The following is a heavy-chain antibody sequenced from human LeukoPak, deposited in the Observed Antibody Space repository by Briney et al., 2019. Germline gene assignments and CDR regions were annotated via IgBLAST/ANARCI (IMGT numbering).Heavy chain of an antibody. J-gene: IGHJ4*02. CDR3: ARDQRYCRSSSCPWEPFDY. Sequence: GGALRLSRVASVFTSDDYGTSWVRHAPGAGLGWVSGINWTGGSTGYADSVKGRFTISRDNAKNSLYLQMNSLRAEDTAVYYCARDQRYCRSSSCPWEPFDYWGEGTLVTVSS. D-gene: IGHD2-2*01. V-gene: IGHV3-20*04. CDR2: INWTGGST. CDR1: VFTSDDYG.